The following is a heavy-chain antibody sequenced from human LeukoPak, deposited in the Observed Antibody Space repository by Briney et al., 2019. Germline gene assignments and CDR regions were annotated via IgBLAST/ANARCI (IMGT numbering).Heavy chain of an antibody. CDR3: ARHVNWNSVTLFFDY. CDR2: IYYSGST. Sequence: SQTRCLTCTVSGGSIRSAGYYWSWIRHHPGKGLEWIVYIYYSGSTYHNPSLESRVTISVDASKNQFSLKLSSVTAADTPVYYCARHVNWNSVTLFFDYWGQGTLVTVSS. V-gene: IGHV4-31*03. D-gene: IGHD1-7*01. CDR1: GGSIRSAGYY. J-gene: IGHJ4*02.